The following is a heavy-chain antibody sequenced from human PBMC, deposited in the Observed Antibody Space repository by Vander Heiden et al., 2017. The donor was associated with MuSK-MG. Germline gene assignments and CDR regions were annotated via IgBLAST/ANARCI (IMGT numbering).Heavy chain of an antibody. CDR3: ARGPSRYDFWIGFPAAFDI. J-gene: IGHJ3*02. D-gene: IGHD3-3*01. V-gene: IGHV3-21*01. CDR2: ISSSSSYI. CDR1: GIVLSTYS. Sequence: EEQLVDSGGGLVKRGGSLRLSCAASGIVLSTYSMNWFSHTPGKGLEWVASISSSSSYIHYGDSVKGRFTITRDNAKNSLSLQMNSVRAEDTAVYYCARGPSRYDFWIGFPAAFDIWGQGTMVTVSS.